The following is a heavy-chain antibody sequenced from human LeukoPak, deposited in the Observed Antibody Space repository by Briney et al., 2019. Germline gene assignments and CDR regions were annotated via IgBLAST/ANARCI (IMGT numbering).Heavy chain of an antibody. CDR3: ASIVVVPAAIMKQYYYYYGMDV. CDR2: IYYSGST. D-gene: IGHD2-2*01. CDR1: GGSISSGGYS. J-gene: IGHJ6*02. V-gene: IGHV4-31*11. Sequence: ASQTLSLTCAVSGGSISSGGYSWSWIRQHPGKGLEWIGYIYYSGSTYYNPSLKSRVTISVDTSKNQFSLKLSSVTAADTAVYYCASIVVVPAAIMKQYYYYYGMDVWGQGTTVTVSS.